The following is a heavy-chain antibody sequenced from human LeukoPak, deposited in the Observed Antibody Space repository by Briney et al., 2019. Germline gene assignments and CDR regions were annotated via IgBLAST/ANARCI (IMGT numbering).Heavy chain of an antibody. CDR1: GFTFDDYG. CDR2: INWDGSST. V-gene: IGHV3-20*04. J-gene: IGHJ4*02. CDR3: ARGTVVGDY. D-gene: IGHD3-16*01. Sequence: GGSLRLSCVVSGFTFDDYGMIWVRQAPGEGLEWVSNINWDGSSTSYADSVKGRFTISRDTAKNSLYLQMNSLRVEDTAFYYCARGTVVGDYWGQGTLVTVSS.